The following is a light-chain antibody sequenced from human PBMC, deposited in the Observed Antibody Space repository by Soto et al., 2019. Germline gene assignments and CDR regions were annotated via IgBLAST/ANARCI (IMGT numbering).Light chain of an antibody. CDR3: QQYGSLPIT. Sequence: EMVLRRFPGTLSLSSAAYANIXXRARQSVSSSYLAWYQQKPGQAPRXXIYGASSRATGIPDRFGGSGAATDFTLTIRRLEPEDFAVYYCQQYGSLPITFGQGTRLEIK. CDR1: QSVSSSY. J-gene: IGKJ5*01. V-gene: IGKV3-20*01. CDR2: GAS.